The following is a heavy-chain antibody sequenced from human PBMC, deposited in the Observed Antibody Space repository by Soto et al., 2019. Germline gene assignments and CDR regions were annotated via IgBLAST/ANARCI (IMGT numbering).Heavy chain of an antibody. D-gene: IGHD6-19*01. V-gene: IGHV1-18*01. CDR1: GYTFTSYG. J-gene: IGHJ6*03. CDR2: ISAYNGNT. Sequence: ASVKVSCKASGYTFTSYGISWVRQAPGQGLEWMGWISAYNGNTNYAQKLQGRVTITTDTSTSTAYMELRSLRSEDTAVYYCARNFYISVAQRYSYYYLDVWGKGTTVTVSS. CDR3: ARNFYISVAQRYSYYYLDV.